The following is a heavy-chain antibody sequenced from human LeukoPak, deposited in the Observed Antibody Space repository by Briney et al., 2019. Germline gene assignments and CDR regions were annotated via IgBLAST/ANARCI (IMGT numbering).Heavy chain of an antibody. CDR3: ARDIKYSSSPRGDDAFDI. D-gene: IGHD6-6*01. CDR1: GFTFSSYG. V-gene: IGHV3-30*03. J-gene: IGHJ3*02. Sequence: GGSLRLSCAASGFTFSSYGMHWVRQAPGKGLEWAAVISYDGSNKYYADSVKGRFTISRDNSKNTLYLQMNSLRAEDTAVYYCARDIKYSSSPRGDDAFDIWGQGTMVTVSS. CDR2: ISYDGSNK.